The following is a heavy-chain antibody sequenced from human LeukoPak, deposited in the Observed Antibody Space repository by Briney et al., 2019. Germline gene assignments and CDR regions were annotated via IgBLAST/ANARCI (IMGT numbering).Heavy chain of an antibody. CDR1: GFTFSSYA. J-gene: IGHJ4*02. CDR3: ARVPSSSGWWSSIDY. V-gene: IGHV3-64*01. CDR2: ISSNGGST. Sequence: PGGSLRLSCAASGFTFSSYAMHWVRQAPGKGLEYVSAISSNGGSTYYANSVKGRFTISRDNSKNTLYLQMGSLRAEDMAVYYCARVPSSSGWWSSIDYWGQGTLVTVSS. D-gene: IGHD6-19*01.